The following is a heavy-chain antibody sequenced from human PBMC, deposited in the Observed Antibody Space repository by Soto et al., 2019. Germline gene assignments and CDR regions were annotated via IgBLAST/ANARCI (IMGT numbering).Heavy chain of an antibody. Sequence: GEALTISCKGSGYSFTSYWIGCVRQMPGKGLEWMGIIYPGDSDTRYSPSFQGQVTISADKSISTAYLQWSSLKASDTAMYYCARQSPYCSGGSCYNYYYGMDVWGQGTTVTVSS. CDR3: ARQSPYCSGGSCYNYYYGMDV. D-gene: IGHD2-15*01. CDR1: GYSFTSYW. J-gene: IGHJ6*02. CDR2: IYPGDSDT. V-gene: IGHV5-51*01.